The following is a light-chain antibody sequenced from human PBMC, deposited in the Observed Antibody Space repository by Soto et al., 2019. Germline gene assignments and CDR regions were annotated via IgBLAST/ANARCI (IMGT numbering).Light chain of an antibody. J-gene: IGLJ3*02. V-gene: IGLV2-23*02. Sequence: QSVLTQPASVSGSPGQSITISCTGTSGDVGNYNLVSWYQQHPGKAPHLMIYEVSKRPSGVSNRFSGSKSGNTASLTISGLQAEDEADYYCCAYAGGSVYVLFSGGTKLTVL. CDR1: SGDVGNYNL. CDR3: CAYAGGSVYVL. CDR2: EVS.